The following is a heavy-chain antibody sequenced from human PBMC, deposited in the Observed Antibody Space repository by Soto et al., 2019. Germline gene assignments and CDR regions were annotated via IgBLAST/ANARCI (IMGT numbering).Heavy chain of an antibody. J-gene: IGHJ3*02. D-gene: IGHD3-22*01. CDR3: ASFLLYYDSSGYVWDDAFDI. CDR2: IIPIFGTA. CDR1: GGTFSSYA. Sequence: GASVKVSCKASGGTFSSYAISWVRQAPGQGLEWMGGIIPIFGTANYAQKFQGRVTITADESTSKAYMELSSLRSEDTAVYYCASFLLYYDSSGYVWDDAFDIWDQGTLVTVSS. V-gene: IGHV1-69*13.